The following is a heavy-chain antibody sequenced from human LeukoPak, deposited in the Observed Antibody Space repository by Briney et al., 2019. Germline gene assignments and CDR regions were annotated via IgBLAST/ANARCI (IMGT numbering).Heavy chain of an antibody. CDR3: ASYNWNFLNDY. CDR1: GFTFSTYS. CDR2: ISSSGDYL. J-gene: IGHJ4*02. Sequence: GGSLRLSCVASGFTFSTYSMNWVRQAPGKGLEWVSSISSSGDYLYYADSVKGRFTISRDNAKNSLYLQMNSLRAEDTAVYYCASYNWNFLNDYWGQGTLVTVSS. D-gene: IGHD1-7*01. V-gene: IGHV3-21*01.